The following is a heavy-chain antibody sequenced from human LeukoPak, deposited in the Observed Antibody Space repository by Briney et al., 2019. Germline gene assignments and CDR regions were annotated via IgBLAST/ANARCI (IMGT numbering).Heavy chain of an antibody. J-gene: IGHJ2*01. V-gene: IGHV3-21*01. CDR1: GFTFSSYS. D-gene: IGHD5-18*01. CDR3: ARPGYSHWYFDL. CDR2: ISSSSSHI. Sequence: GGSLRLSCAASGFTFSSYSMNWVRQAPGKWLEWDSSISSSSSHIYYADSVKGRFTISRDNAKNSLYLQMNSLRAEDTAVYYCARPGYSHWYFDLWGRGTLVTVSS.